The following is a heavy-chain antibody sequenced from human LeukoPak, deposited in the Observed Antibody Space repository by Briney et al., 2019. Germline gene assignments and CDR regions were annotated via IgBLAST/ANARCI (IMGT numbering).Heavy chain of an antibody. CDR1: GGSISSYY. Sequence: SETLSLTCTVSGGSISSYYWTWIRQPPGKRLEYIGYIYYSGSTNYNPSLKSRVTISVDTSKNQFSLKLSSVTAADTAVYYCARDIGSYDYWGQGTLVTVSS. V-gene: IGHV4-59*01. CDR3: ARDIGSYDY. D-gene: IGHD1-26*01. J-gene: IGHJ4*02. CDR2: IYYSGST.